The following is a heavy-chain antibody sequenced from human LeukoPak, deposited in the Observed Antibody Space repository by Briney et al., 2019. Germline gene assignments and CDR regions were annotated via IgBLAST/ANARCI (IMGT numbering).Heavy chain of an antibody. J-gene: IGHJ4*02. V-gene: IGHV4-31*03. D-gene: IGHD3-10*01. CDR2: IYYSGST. CDR3: ARGLWFGELLYDYFDY. Sequence: PSQTLSLTCTVSGGSISSGGYYWSWIRQHPGKGLEWIGYIYYSGSTYYNPSLKSRVTISVDTSKNQFSLKLSSVTAADTAVYYCARGLWFGELLYDYFDYWGQGTLVTVPS. CDR1: GGSISSGGYY.